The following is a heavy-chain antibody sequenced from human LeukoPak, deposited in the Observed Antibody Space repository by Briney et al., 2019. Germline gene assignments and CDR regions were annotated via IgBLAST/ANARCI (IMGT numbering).Heavy chain of an antibody. Sequence: SQTLSLTCTVSGGSISSGNYYWSWIRQPPGKGLEWIGYIYYSGSTNYNPSLKSRVTISVDTSKNQFSLKLSSVTAADTAVYYCARDGGRVRGVYNWFDPWGQGTLVTVSS. CDR1: GGSISSGNYY. CDR3: ARDGGRVRGVYNWFDP. D-gene: IGHD3-10*01. J-gene: IGHJ5*02. V-gene: IGHV4-61*01. CDR2: IYYSGST.